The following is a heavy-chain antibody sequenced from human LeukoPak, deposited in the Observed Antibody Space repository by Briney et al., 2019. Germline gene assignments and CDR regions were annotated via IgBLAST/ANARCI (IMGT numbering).Heavy chain of an antibody. V-gene: IGHV4-34*01. J-gene: IGHJ4*02. Sequence: PSETLSLTCAVYGGSFSGYYWSWIRQPPGKGLEWIGEINHSGSTNYNPSLKSRVTISVDTSKNQFSLKLSSVTAADTAVYYCARVVIVAAAGTDLFDYWGQGTLVTVSS. D-gene: IGHD6-13*01. CDR3: ARVVIVAAAGTDLFDY. CDR1: GGSFSGYY. CDR2: INHSGST.